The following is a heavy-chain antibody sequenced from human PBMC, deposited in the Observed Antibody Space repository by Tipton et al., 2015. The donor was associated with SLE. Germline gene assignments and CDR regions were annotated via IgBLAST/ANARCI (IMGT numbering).Heavy chain of an antibody. Sequence: TLSLTCAVYGGSFSGYYWSWIRQPAGQGLEWIGRIYSSGSTSYNPSLKSRVTMTVETSKNQFSLKLTSVTAADTAVYYCARDTDRGSSAYAGAFDFWGQGTVVTVSS. J-gene: IGHJ3*01. CDR2: IYSSGST. D-gene: IGHD3-22*01. CDR3: ARDTDRGSSAYAGAFDF. V-gene: IGHV4-4*07. CDR1: GGSFSGYY.